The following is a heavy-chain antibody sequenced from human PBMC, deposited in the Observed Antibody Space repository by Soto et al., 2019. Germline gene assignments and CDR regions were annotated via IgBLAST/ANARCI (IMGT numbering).Heavy chain of an antibody. Sequence: PSETLSLTCAVSGGSISSGGYSWSWIRQPPGKGLEWIGYIYHSGSTYYNPSLKSRVTISVDRSKNQFSLKLSSVTAADTAVYYCARVGYCSAGSCPDDAFDIWGQGTMVTV. J-gene: IGHJ3*02. CDR1: GGSISSGGYS. CDR2: IYHSGST. D-gene: IGHD2-15*01. CDR3: ARVGYCSAGSCPDDAFDI. V-gene: IGHV4-30-2*01.